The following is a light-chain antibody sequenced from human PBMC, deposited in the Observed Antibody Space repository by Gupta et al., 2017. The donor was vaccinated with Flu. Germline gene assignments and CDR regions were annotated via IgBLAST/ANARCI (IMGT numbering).Light chain of an antibody. V-gene: IGLV1-47*01. J-gene: IGLJ2*01. CDR1: KSNIGTNY. CDR2: RND. CDR3: AAWDDALRAVI. Sequence: KSNIGTNYAYWDRQFPGTAPKLLIYRNDQRPSGVPDRFSGSQSGTSASLAITGLRSEDEADYYCAAWDDALRAVIVGGGTRLTVL.